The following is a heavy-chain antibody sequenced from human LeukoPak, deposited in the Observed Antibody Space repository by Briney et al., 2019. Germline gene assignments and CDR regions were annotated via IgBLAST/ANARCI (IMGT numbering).Heavy chain of an antibody. V-gene: IGHV1-46*01. CDR1: GYTFTSYY. CDR2: INPSDGST. Sequence: ASVKVSCKASGYTFTSYYMHWVRQAPGQGLEWMAIINPSDGSTSYAQKFQGRLTMTRDTSRSTVYMELSRLRSDDTAVYYCARDLGVRGVIITFGYWGQGTLVTVSS. D-gene: IGHD3-10*01. J-gene: IGHJ4*02. CDR3: ARDLGVRGVIITFGY.